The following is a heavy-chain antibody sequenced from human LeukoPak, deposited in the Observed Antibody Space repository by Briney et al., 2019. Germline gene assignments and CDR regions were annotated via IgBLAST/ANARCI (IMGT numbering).Heavy chain of an antibody. CDR3: ARVHHPDTVGAHDY. CDR2: INPNSGGT. J-gene: IGHJ4*02. V-gene: IGHV1-2*02. D-gene: IGHD1-26*01. Sequence: GASVKVSCKASGYTFTGYYMHWVRQAPGQGLEGMGWINPNSGGTNYAQKFQGRVTMTRDTSISTAYMELSRLRSDDTAVYYSARVHHPDTVGAHDYWGQGTLVTVSS. CDR1: GYTFTGYY.